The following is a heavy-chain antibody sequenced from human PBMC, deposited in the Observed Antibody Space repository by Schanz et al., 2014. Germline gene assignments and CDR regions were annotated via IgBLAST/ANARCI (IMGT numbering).Heavy chain of an antibody. Sequence: QVQLVQSGAEVKKPGASVKVSCKASGYTFTSYGISWVRQAPGQGLEWMGWISPYNGNTNYAQKLQGRVTMTTDTSTSTVYMELRSLTSDDTAVYYCARAFGGYDPAGALDYWGQGTLVTVSS. CDR1: GYTFTSYG. CDR3: ARAFGGYDPAGALDY. D-gene: IGHD5-12*01. V-gene: IGHV1-18*01. CDR2: ISPYNGNT. J-gene: IGHJ4*02.